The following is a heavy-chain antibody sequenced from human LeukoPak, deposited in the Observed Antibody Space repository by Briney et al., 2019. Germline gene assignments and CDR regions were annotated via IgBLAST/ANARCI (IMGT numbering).Heavy chain of an antibody. CDR3: AGGIAAAGTVSDY. J-gene: IGHJ4*02. CDR1: GGSISSSSYY. D-gene: IGHD6-13*01. Sequence: SETLSLTCTVSGGSISSSSYYWGWIRQPPGKGLEWIGRIYTSGSTNYNPSLKSRVTMSVDTSKNQFSLKLSSVTAADTAVYYCAGGIAAAGTVSDYWGQGTLVTVSS. CDR2: IYTSGST. V-gene: IGHV4-61*05.